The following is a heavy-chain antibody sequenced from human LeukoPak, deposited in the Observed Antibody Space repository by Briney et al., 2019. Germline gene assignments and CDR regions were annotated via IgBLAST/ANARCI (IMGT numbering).Heavy chain of an antibody. CDR1: GYTFSSYG. J-gene: IGHJ4*02. D-gene: IGHD5-24*01. CDR2: IKSKTDGGTT. V-gene: IGHV3-15*01. CDR3: TTLNGYNVGVY. Sequence: GGSLRLSCAASGYTFSSYGMHWVRQAPGKGLEWVGRIKSKTDGGTTDYAAPVKGRFTISRDDSKNTLYLQMNSLKTEDTAVYYCTTLNGYNVGVYWGQGTLVTVSS.